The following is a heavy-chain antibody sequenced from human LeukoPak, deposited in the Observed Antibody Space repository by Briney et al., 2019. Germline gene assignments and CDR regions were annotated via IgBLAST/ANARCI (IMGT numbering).Heavy chain of an antibody. D-gene: IGHD3-22*01. CDR1: GGSISSSSYS. V-gene: IGHV4-39*01. J-gene: IGHJ4*02. CDR3: ARRGSGYYPYYFDY. CDR2: IYYSGST. Sequence: SETLSLTCTVSGGSISSSSYSWGWIRQPPGKGLEWIGSIYYSGSTYYNPSLKSRVTISVDTSKNQFSLKLSSVTAADTAVYYCARRGSGYYPYYFDYWGQGTLVTVPS.